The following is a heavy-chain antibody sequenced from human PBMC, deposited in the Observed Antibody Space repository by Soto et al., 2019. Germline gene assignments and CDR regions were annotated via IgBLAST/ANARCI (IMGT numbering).Heavy chain of an antibody. CDR2: IETYTGNT. J-gene: IGHJ6*02. D-gene: IGHD4-17*01. V-gene: IGHV1-18*01. CDR3: ARDYALADNYGMDV. CDR1: GYTFLSYS. Sequence: QVQLVQSGSEMKKTGASVKVSCKASGYTFLSYSITWVRQAPGQGLEWLGWIETYTGNTNYDQKFQGTVTITTDSSTSTAYMELRSLTSDDSAIYYCARDYALADNYGMDVCGQGTTVIVSS.